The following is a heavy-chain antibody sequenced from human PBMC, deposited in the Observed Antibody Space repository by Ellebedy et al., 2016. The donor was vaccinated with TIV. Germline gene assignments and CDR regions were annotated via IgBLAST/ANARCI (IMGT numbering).Heavy chain of an antibody. Sequence: SETLSLTCTVSGGSISSGGYYWSWIRQHPGKGLEWIGYIYYSGSTYYNPSLKSRVTISVDTSKNQFSLKLSSVTAADTAVYYCARSREWFGAQGGKGVDYWGQGTLVTVSS. CDR3: ARSREWFGAQGGKGVDY. D-gene: IGHD3-10*01. V-gene: IGHV4-31*03. J-gene: IGHJ4*02. CDR1: GGSISSGGYY. CDR2: IYYSGST.